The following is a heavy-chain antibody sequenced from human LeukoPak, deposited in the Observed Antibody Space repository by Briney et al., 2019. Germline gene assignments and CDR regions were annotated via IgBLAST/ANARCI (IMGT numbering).Heavy chain of an antibody. D-gene: IGHD5-18*01. CDR2: MYYTGTT. Sequence: PSETLSLTCAVYGGSFSGYYWSWIRQPPGKGLQWIGYMYYTGTTNYNPSLKSRVTISVDTSKNQFSLNLESVTAADTAIYYCARQQIYVGTGMVDYFDYWGQGILVTVSS. J-gene: IGHJ4*02. CDR1: GGSFSGYY. V-gene: IGHV4-59*01. CDR3: ARQQIYVGTGMVDYFDY.